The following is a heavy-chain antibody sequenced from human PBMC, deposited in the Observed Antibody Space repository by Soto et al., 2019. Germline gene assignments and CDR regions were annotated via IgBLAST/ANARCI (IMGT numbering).Heavy chain of an antibody. CDR2: ISGSGGST. V-gene: IGHV3-23*01. CDR3: AKDFRPHDIMTGYYSPHDAFAM. D-gene: IGHD3-9*01. Sequence: GGSLRLSCAASGFTFSSYAMSWVRQAPGKGLEWVSAISGSGGSTYYADSVKGRFTISRDNSKNTLYLQMNSLRAEDTAVYYCAKDFRPHDIMTGYYSPHDAFAMWGEGTMGTVSS. J-gene: IGHJ3*02. CDR1: GFTFSSYA.